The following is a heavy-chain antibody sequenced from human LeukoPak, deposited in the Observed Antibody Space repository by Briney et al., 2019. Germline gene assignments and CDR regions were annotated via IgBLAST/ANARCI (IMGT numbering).Heavy chain of an antibody. CDR1: GFTFSSYS. D-gene: IGHD3-9*01. Sequence: GGSLRLSCAASGFTFSSYSMNWVRQAPGKGLEWVSYISSSSSTIYYADSVKGRFTISRDNAKNSLYLQMNSLRAEDTAVYYCARVKGYFDWLLQGGVYFDYWGQGTLVTVSS. CDR2: ISSSSSTI. V-gene: IGHV3-48*01. J-gene: IGHJ4*02. CDR3: ARVKGYFDWLLQGGVYFDY.